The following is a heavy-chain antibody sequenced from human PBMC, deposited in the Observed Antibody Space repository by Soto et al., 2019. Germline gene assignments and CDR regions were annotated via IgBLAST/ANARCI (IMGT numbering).Heavy chain of an antibody. Sequence: NPSETLSPTCAVYGGSFSGYYWTWIRQPPGTGLEWIGEINHSGSTNYNPSLKSRVTISVDTSKNQFSLKLTSVTAADTAVYYCARDKITGLFDYWGQGTPVT. CDR3: ARDKITGLFDY. J-gene: IGHJ4*02. CDR2: INHSGST. D-gene: IGHD2-8*02. CDR1: GGSFSGYY. V-gene: IGHV4-34*01.